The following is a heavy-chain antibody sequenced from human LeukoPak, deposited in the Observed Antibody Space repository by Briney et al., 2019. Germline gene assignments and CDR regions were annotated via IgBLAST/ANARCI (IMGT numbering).Heavy chain of an antibody. CDR1: GGSISSSSYY. D-gene: IGHD6-13*01. V-gene: IGHV4-39*07. CDR2: IYYSGST. CDR3: ARAEARIAAAGKLDY. Sequence: SETLSLTCTVSGGSISSSSYYWGWIRQPPGKGLEWIGSIYYSGSTYYNPSLKSRVTISVDTSKNQFSLKLSSVTAADTAVYYCARAEARIAAAGKLDYWGQGTLVTVSS. J-gene: IGHJ4*02.